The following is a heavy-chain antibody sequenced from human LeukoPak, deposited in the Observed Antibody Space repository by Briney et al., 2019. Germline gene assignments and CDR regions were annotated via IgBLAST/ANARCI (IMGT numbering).Heavy chain of an antibody. CDR2: ISGSGDRT. CDR1: GFTVSTTY. V-gene: IGHV3-23*01. CDR3: AIREPIGY. Sequence: GGSLRLSCAASGFTVSTTYMSWVRQAPGKGPEWVSAISGSGDRTDYADSVRGRFTISRDNSKSTLYLQMNSLRVEDTAIYYCAIREPIGYWGQGSLVTVSP. D-gene: IGHD6-13*01. J-gene: IGHJ4*02.